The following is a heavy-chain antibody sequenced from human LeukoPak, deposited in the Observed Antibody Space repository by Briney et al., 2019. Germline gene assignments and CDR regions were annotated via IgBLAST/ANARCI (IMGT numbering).Heavy chain of an antibody. Sequence: SESLSLTCAVSGYSISSGYYWCWSRQPPGKGVEGIEIICYSGRTFYTDSLKGRVTIQVDTSKNQLSLKLSSVSAADTAVYYCARGLTYYDFWSGHHPGSYYMDVWGKGTTVTVSS. J-gene: IGHJ6*03. V-gene: IGHV4-38-2*01. CDR2: ICYSGRT. CDR1: GYSISSGYY. D-gene: IGHD3-3*01. CDR3: ARGLTYYDFWSGHHPGSYYMDV.